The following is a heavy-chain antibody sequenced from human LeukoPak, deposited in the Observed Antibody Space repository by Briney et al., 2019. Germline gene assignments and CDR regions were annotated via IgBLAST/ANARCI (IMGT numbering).Heavy chain of an antibody. CDR1: GFTFSSYA. CDR2: ISGSGGST. D-gene: IGHD3-22*01. CDR3: AKFLGIPRDYYDSSGYYSSYYYGMDV. V-gene: IGHV3-23*01. Sequence: GGSLRLSCAASGFTFSSYAMSWVRQAPGKGLEWVSAISGSGGSTYYADSVKGRFTISRDNSKNTLYLQMNSLRAEDTAVYYCAKFLGIPRDYYDSSGYYSSYYYGMDVWGQGTTVTVSS. J-gene: IGHJ6*02.